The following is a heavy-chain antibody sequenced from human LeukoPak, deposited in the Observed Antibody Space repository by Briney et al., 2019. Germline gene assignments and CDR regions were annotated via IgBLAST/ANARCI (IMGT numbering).Heavy chain of an antibody. Sequence: GGSLRLSCAASGFTFSSYWMSWVRQAAGKGLEWVANIKQDGSEIYYVDYVKGRFTISRDNAKNSLYLQMNSLRAEDTAVYYCTRATWDTGNPFDYWGQGTLVTVSS. CDR1: GFTFSSYW. D-gene: IGHD5-18*01. V-gene: IGHV3-7*01. CDR3: TRATWDTGNPFDY. J-gene: IGHJ4*02. CDR2: IKQDGSEI.